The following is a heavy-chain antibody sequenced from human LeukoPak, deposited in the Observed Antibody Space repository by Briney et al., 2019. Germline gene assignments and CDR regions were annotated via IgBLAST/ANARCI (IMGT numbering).Heavy chain of an antibody. Sequence: PSETLSLTCTVSGYSISSGYYWGWIRQPPGKGLAWFGSIYHSGSTYYNPSLKSRVTISVDTSKNQFSLKLSSVTAADTAVYYCARGHRMITFGGVIVTSTYFDYWGQGTLLTVSS. J-gene: IGHJ4*02. CDR1: GYSISSGYY. V-gene: IGHV4-38-2*02. CDR2: IYHSGST. CDR3: ARGHRMITFGGVIVTSTYFDY. D-gene: IGHD3-16*02.